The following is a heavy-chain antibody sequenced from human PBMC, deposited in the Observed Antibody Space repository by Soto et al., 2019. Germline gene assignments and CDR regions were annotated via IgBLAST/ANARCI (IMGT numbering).Heavy chain of an antibody. J-gene: IGHJ6*02. CDR1: GGSFSGYY. V-gene: IGHV4-34*01. Sequence: SETLSLTCAVYGGSFSGYYWSWIRQPPGKGLEWIGEINHSGSTNYNPSLKSRVTISVDTSKNQFSLKLSSVTAADTAVYYCARGWGVVVPADSRITMVRGVPKDVWGQGNTVTVS. D-gene: IGHD3-10*01. CDR2: INHSGST. CDR3: ARGWGVVVPADSRITMVRGVPKDV.